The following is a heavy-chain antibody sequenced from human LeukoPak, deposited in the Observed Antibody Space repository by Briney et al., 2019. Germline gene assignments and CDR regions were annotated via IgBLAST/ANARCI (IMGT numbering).Heavy chain of an antibody. CDR3: ARVMHWDKVMARGRGMDV. J-gene: IGHJ6*02. D-gene: IGHD5-18*01. V-gene: IGHV1-69*13. CDR2: IIPIFGTA. CDR1: GGTFSSYA. Sequence: GASVKVSCKASGGTFSSYAISWVRQAPGQGLEWMGGIIPIFGTANYAQKFQGRVTITADESTSTAYMELRSLRSDDTAVYYCARVMHWDKVMARGRGMDVWGQGTTVTASS.